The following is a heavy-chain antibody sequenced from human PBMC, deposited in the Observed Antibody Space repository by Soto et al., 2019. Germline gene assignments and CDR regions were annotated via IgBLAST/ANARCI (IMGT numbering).Heavy chain of an antibody. Sequence: EVQLVESGGGLVQPGGSLRLSCAASGFTFSSYSINWVRQAPGKGLGWVSYISGRGSSVFYAASVMGRFTISRDKAKSSLYLQMDSLRDDDTAVYYCARSLGGYYYFGMDVWGQGTTVTVSS. CDR2: ISGRGSSV. D-gene: IGHD3-16*01. J-gene: IGHJ6*02. V-gene: IGHV3-48*02. CDR1: GFTFSSYS. CDR3: ARSLGGYYYFGMDV.